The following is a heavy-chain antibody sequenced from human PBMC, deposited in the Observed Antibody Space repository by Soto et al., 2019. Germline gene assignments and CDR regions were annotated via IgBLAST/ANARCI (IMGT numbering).Heavy chain of an antibody. CDR3: AREKSVAGTGNWFDP. CDR1: GYTFTSYA. Sequence: GASVQVSCQASGYTFTSYAMHWVRQAPGQRLEWMGGINAGIGNAKYAQKFQGRVTITGDTSTSTAYMELSSLRSEDTAVYYCAREKSVAGTGNWFDPWGQGTLVTVSS. J-gene: IGHJ5*02. V-gene: IGHV1-3*01. CDR2: INAGIGNA. D-gene: IGHD6-19*01.